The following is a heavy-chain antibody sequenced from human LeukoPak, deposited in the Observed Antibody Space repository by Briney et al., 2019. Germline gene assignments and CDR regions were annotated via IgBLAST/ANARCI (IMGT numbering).Heavy chain of an antibody. CDR1: GFTFSSYS. CDR3: ARGGRYCSSSSCHLGDY. D-gene: IGHD2-2*01. Sequence: GGSLRLSCAASGFTFSSYSMNWVRQAPGKGLEWGSSISSSSSYIYYADSVKGRFTISRDNAKNSLYLQMNSLRAEDTAVYYCARGGRYCSSSSCHLGDYWGQGTLVTVSS. J-gene: IGHJ4*02. CDR2: ISSSSSYI. V-gene: IGHV3-21*01.